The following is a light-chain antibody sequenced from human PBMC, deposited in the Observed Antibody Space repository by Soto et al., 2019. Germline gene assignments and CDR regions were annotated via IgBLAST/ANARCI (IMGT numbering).Light chain of an antibody. J-gene: IGKJ1*01. Sequence: DIQMTQSPSSLSASVGDRVTITCRASQSISSYLNWYQQKPGKPPKLLIYAASSLQSGVPSRLSGSGSGTDFTLTISSLQPEDFATYYCQQSYSTPQTFGQGTKVEIK. V-gene: IGKV1-39*01. CDR1: QSISSY. CDR3: QQSYSTPQT. CDR2: AAS.